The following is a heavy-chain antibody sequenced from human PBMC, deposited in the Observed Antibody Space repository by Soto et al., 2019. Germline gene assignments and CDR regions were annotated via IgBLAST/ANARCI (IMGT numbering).Heavy chain of an antibody. CDR2: ISGSGGST. CDR3: AKDLLGFLEWLAFDY. V-gene: IGHV3-23*01. CDR1: GFTFSSYA. J-gene: IGHJ4*02. D-gene: IGHD3-3*01. Sequence: EVQLLESGGGLVQPGGSLRLSCAASGFTFSSYAMSWVRQAPGKGLEWVSAISGSGGSTYYADSVKGRFTISRDNSKNTLYLQMNSLRAQDTAVYYCAKDLLGFLEWLAFDYWGQGTLVTVSS.